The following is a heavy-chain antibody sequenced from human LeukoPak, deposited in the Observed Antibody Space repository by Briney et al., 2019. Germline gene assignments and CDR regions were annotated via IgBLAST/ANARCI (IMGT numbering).Heavy chain of an antibody. Sequence: PGGSLRLSCAASGFTFSSYAMSWVRQAPGKGLEWVSAINGSGGSTYYADSVKGRFTISRDNSKNTLYLQMNSLRAEDTAVYYCVKGLLGYCSGGSCYPIDYWGQGTLVTVSS. D-gene: IGHD2-15*01. CDR1: GFTFSSYA. CDR2: INGSGGST. J-gene: IGHJ4*02. V-gene: IGHV3-23*01. CDR3: VKGLLGYCSGGSCYPIDY.